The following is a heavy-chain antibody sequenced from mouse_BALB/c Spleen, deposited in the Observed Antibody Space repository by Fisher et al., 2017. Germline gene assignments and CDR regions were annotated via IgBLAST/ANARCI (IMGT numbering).Heavy chain of an antibody. CDR3: ARHAYYGNYEAMDY. Sequence: RFTISRDNAKNTLYLQMSSLKSEDTAMYYCARHAYYGNYEAMDYWGQGTSVTVSS. J-gene: IGHJ4*01. V-gene: IGHV5-12-2*01. D-gene: IGHD2-10*01.